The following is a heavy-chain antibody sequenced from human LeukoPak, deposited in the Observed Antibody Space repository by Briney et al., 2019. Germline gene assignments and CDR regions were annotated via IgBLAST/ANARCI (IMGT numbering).Heavy chain of an antibody. CDR3: AKVSEIVPTYSYYYYYYMDV. CDR2: IRSDGYHT. CDR1: GFIFDTYD. D-gene: IGHD2-2*01. Sequence: GGSLRLSCGASGFIFDTYDMHWVRQAPGKGLEWVAFIRSDGYHTYYADSVKGRFTISRDNSKNTLYLQMNSLRAEDTAVYYCAKVSEIVPTYSYYYYYYMDVWGKGTTVTISS. J-gene: IGHJ6*03. V-gene: IGHV3-30*02.